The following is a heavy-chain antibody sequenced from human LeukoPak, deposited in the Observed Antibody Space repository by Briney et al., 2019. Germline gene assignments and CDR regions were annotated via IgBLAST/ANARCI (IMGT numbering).Heavy chain of an antibody. CDR1: GGSISSGGYY. CDR2: IYYSGST. J-gene: IGHJ4*02. V-gene: IGHV4-31*03. D-gene: IGHD6-13*01. Sequence: KTSETLSLTCTVSGGSISSGGYYWSWIRQHPGKGLEWIGCIYYSGSTYYNPSLKSRVTISVDTSKNQFSLKLSSVTAADTAVYYCARGGIAAAHFDYWGQGTLVTVSS. CDR3: ARGGIAAAHFDY.